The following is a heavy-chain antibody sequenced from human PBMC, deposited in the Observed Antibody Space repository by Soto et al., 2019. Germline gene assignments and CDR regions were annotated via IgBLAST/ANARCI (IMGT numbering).Heavy chain of an antibody. CDR2: ISSSSSTI. Sequence: GSLRLSCAASGFTFSSYSMNWVRQAPGKGLEWVSYISSSSSTIYYADSVKGRFTISRDNAKNSLYLQMNSLIAEDTAVYYCARGAYYYDSSGLSYWGQGT. CDR1: GFTFSSYS. D-gene: IGHD3-22*01. CDR3: ARGAYYYDSSGLSY. V-gene: IGHV3-48*01. J-gene: IGHJ4*02.